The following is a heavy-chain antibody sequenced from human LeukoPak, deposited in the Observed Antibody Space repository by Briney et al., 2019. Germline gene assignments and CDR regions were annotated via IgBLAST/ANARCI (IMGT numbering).Heavy chain of an antibody. CDR1: DFSFITYA. D-gene: IGHD3-9*01. CDR3: TTDLNYDILTGYYVGFDY. V-gene: IGHV3-15*01. CDR2: IKSKTDGGTT. Sequence: GGSLRLSCAASDFSFITYAMSWVRQAPGKGLEWVGRIKSKTDGGTTDYAAPVKGRFTISRDDSKNTLYLQMNSLKTEDTAVYYCTTDLNYDILTGYYVGFDYWGQGTLVTVSS. J-gene: IGHJ4*02.